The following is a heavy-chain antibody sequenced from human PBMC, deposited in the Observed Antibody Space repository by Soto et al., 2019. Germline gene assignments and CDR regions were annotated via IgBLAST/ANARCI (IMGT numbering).Heavy chain of an antibody. J-gene: IGHJ4*02. V-gene: IGHV4-59*01. CDR3: ARTDSGSYGDHFDY. D-gene: IGHD1-26*01. Sequence: QVQLQESGPGLVKPSETLSLTCTVSGGSISSYYWSWIRQPPGKGLEWIGYIYYSGSTNYNPSLKSRVTISVDTSKNQFSLKLSSVTAADTAVYYYARTDSGSYGDHFDYWGQGTLVTVSS. CDR1: GGSISSYY. CDR2: IYYSGST.